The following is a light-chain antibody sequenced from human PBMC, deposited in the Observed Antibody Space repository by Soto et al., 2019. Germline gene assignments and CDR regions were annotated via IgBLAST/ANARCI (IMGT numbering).Light chain of an antibody. CDR3: SSLTTSFTYV. J-gene: IGLJ1*01. V-gene: IGLV2-14*01. CDR2: EVS. CDR1: SSDVGAYNY. Sequence: QSALTQPASVSGSPGQSVAIPCTGTSSDVGAYNYVSWYQQHPGKAPKLLLSEVSNRPSGVSDRFSGSKSGKTASLTISGLQAEDEADYYCSSLTTSFTYVFGTGTKVTVL.